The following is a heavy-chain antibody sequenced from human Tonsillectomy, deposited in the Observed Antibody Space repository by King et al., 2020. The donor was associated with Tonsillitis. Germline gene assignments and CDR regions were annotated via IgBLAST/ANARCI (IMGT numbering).Heavy chain of an antibody. J-gene: IGHJ5*02. CDR2: TNHTGST. Sequence: VQLQQWGAGLLKPSETLSLTCAVYGGSFSDYYWSWIRQPPGKGLEWIGETNHTGSTNYNPSLKSRVTISVDTSRNQFSLKLSSVTAADTAVYYCASISKGHDHGTCAHYASNCFDPWGQGTLVTVSS. V-gene: IGHV4-34*01. CDR3: ASISKGHDHGTCAHYASNCFDP. CDR1: GGSFSDYY. D-gene: IGHD4/OR15-4a*01.